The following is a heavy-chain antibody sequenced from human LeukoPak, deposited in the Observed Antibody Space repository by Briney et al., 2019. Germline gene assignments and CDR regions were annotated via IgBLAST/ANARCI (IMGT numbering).Heavy chain of an antibody. D-gene: IGHD6-13*01. V-gene: IGHV6-1*01. CDR1: GDSVSSNSAT. J-gene: IGHJ4*02. CDR3: AGSHSSTWYPDC. Sequence: SQTLSLTCAISGDSVSSNSATWNWIRQSPSRGLEWLGRTYYRSKWYNEYAVSVKSRITINPDTSKNQFSLHLNSVTPEDTAVYYCAGSHSSTWYPDCWGQGTLVTVSS. CDR2: TYYRSKWYN.